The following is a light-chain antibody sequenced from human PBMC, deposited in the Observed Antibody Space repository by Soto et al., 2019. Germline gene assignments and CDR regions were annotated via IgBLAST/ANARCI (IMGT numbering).Light chain of an antibody. CDR3: QQRNYWLS. CDR1: HSVGTN. Sequence: EVELTQSPATLSLSPGQRATLSCRASHSVGTNLMWYQQKPGQPPRLLISYASNRATGIPGRFSGGGSGTDFTLTISSLEPEDFAVYYCQQRNYWLSFGGGTKVEI. CDR2: YAS. V-gene: IGKV3-11*01. J-gene: IGKJ4*01.